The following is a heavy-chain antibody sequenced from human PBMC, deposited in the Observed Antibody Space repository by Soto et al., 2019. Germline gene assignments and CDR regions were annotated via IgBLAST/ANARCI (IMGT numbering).Heavy chain of an antibody. D-gene: IGHD3-3*01. J-gene: IGHJ5*02. V-gene: IGHV1-69*06. CDR3: AREYYDFWSGPHWFDP. Sequence: ASVKVSCKASGGTFSSYAISWVRQAPGQGLEWMGGIIPIFGTANYAQKFQGRVTITADKSTSTAYMELSSLRSEDTAVYYCAREYYDFWSGPHWFDPWGQGTLVTVSS. CDR1: GGTFSSYA. CDR2: IIPIFGTA.